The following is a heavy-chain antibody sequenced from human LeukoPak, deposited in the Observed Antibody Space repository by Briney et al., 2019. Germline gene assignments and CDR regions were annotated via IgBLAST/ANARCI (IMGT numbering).Heavy chain of an antibody. J-gene: IGHJ5*02. CDR2: IDPSDSYT. CDR3: ARHVERREGVVINNWFDP. D-gene: IGHD3-3*01. CDR1: GYSFTSYW. Sequence: GESLKISCKGSGYSFTSYWISWVRQMPGKGLEWMGRIDPSDSYTNYSPSFQGHVTISANKSISTAYLQWSSLKASDTAMYYCARHVERREGVVINNWFDPWGQGTLVTVSS. V-gene: IGHV5-10-1*01.